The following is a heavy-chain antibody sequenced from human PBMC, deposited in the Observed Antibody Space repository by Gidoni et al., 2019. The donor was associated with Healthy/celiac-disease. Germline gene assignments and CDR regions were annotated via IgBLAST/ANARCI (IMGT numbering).Heavy chain of an antibody. Sequence: QLQLQESGPGLVKPSETLYLTCTVSGGSISSSSYYWCWIRQPPGKWLGWIGSIYYSGSTYYNPPLKSRVTLSVDTSKNQFSLKLSSVTAADTAVYYCARRDLWFGEWGWFDPWGQGTLVTVSS. V-gene: IGHV4-39*01. CDR3: ARRDLWFGEWGWFDP. CDR1: GGSISSSSYY. CDR2: IYYSGST. D-gene: IGHD3-10*01. J-gene: IGHJ5*02.